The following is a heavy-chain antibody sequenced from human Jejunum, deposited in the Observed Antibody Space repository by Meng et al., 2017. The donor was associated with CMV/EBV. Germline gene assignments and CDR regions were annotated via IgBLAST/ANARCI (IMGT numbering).Heavy chain of an antibody. Sequence: QGQVQESGPGLVKPSETLSLTCTVSGGSISDSYWSWIRQPAGKGLEWIGRIYSNGATNYNPSLKSRVTMSVDTSKNQFSLKLSSVTAADTAVYFCARDMHREVVIQDYWGQGTLVTVSS. J-gene: IGHJ4*02. CDR1: GGSISDSY. CDR3: ARDMHREVVIQDY. CDR2: IYSNGAT. D-gene: IGHD3-10*01. V-gene: IGHV4-4*07.